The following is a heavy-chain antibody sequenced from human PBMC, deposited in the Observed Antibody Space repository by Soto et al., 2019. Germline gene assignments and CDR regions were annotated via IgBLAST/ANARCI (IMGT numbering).Heavy chain of an antibody. D-gene: IGHD3-3*01. CDR1: GFTFSSYS. CDR3: ARGEVTIFGVVILLSQTGMDV. CDR2: ISSSSSYI. Sequence: GGSLRLSCAASGFTFSSYSMNWVRQAPGKGLEWVSSISSSSSYIYYADSVKGRFTISRDNAKNSLYLQMNSLRAEDTAVYYCARGEVTIFGVVILLSQTGMDVWGQGTTVTVSS. J-gene: IGHJ6*02. V-gene: IGHV3-21*01.